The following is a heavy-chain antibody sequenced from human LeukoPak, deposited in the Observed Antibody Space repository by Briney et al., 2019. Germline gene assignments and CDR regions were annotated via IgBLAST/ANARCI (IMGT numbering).Heavy chain of an antibody. Sequence: GGSLRLSCAASGFTFSSYWMSWVRQAPGKGLEWVANIKQDGSEKYYVDSVKGRFTISRDNAKNSLYLQMNSLRAEDTAVYYCARDPPGIAVAGTDGMDVWGQGTTVTVS. CDR1: GFTFSSYW. V-gene: IGHV3-7*01. CDR2: IKQDGSEK. D-gene: IGHD6-19*01. CDR3: ARDPPGIAVAGTDGMDV. J-gene: IGHJ6*02.